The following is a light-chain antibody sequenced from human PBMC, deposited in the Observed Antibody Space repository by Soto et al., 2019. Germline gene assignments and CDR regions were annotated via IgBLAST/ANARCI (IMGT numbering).Light chain of an antibody. Sequence: QSVLTQPASVSGSPGQSITISCTGTSSDVGGYNYVSWYQQLPGKAPKLIIYDVSNRPSGVSFRFSASKSANAASLTISGLQAGDEADYYCSSYTSSSTLYVFGTGTKVTVL. CDR1: SSDVGGYNY. J-gene: IGLJ1*01. V-gene: IGLV2-14*03. CDR3: SSYTSSSTLYV. CDR2: DVS.